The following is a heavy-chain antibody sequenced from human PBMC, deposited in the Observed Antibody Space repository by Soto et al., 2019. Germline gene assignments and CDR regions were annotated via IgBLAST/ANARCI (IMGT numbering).Heavy chain of an antibody. V-gene: IGHV3-30-3*01. CDR3: ARDDALGELSPRLDY. Sequence: QVQLVESGGGVVQPGRSLRLSCAASGFTFSSYAMHWVRQAPGKGLEWVAVISYDGSNKYYADSVKGRFTISRDNSKNTLYQQMNSLRAEDTAVYYCARDDALGELSPRLDYWGQGTLVTVSS. CDR2: ISYDGSNK. J-gene: IGHJ4*02. D-gene: IGHD3-16*02. CDR1: GFTFSSYA.